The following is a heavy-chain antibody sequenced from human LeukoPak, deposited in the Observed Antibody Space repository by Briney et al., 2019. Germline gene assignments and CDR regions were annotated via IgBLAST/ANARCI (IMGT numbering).Heavy chain of an antibody. Sequence: PGGSLRLSCAASGFTFSSYAMHWVRQAPGKGLEWVAVISYDGSNKYYADSVKGRFTISRDNSKNTLYLQMNSLRAEDTAVYYCARENYCPDYWGQGTLVTVSS. CDR2: ISYDGSNK. J-gene: IGHJ4*02. CDR3: ARENYCPDY. CDR1: GFTFSSYA. D-gene: IGHD1-7*01. V-gene: IGHV3-30-3*01.